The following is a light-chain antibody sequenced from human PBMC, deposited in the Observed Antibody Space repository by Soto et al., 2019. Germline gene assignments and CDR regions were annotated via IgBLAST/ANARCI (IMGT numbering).Light chain of an antibody. V-gene: IGLV1-47*01. CDR3: SAWSDIRSGVV. Sequence: QSVLTQPPSASGTPGQRVTISCSGSSSNIGSNHVYWSQQFPGMAPNLLMYRNDHRPTGVPDPFSGSKSGSSASLAISGLRSDDEADYYCSAWSDIRSGVVFGGGTKLTVL. J-gene: IGLJ2*01. CDR1: SSNIGSNH. CDR2: RND.